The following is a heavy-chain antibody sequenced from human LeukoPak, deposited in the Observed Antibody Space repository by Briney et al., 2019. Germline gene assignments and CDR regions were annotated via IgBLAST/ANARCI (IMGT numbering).Heavy chain of an antibody. CDR3: ARDYGRYYFDY. Sequence: GGSLRLSCAASGFSFSDSYMSWIRQAPGKGLEWVSYISSSSSTIYYADSVKGRFTISRDNAKNSLYLQMNSLRAEDTAVYYCARDYGRYYFDYWGQGTLVTVSS. V-gene: IGHV3-11*04. J-gene: IGHJ4*02. D-gene: IGHD4-17*01. CDR1: GFSFSDSY. CDR2: ISSSSSTI.